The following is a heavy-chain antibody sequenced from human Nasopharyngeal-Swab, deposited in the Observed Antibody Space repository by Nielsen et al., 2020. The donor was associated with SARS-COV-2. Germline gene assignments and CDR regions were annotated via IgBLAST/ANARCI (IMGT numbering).Heavy chain of an antibody. CDR3: AKGRSGWSYYGMDV. Sequence: WIRQPPRTGLEWVSGISWNSGSIGYADSVKGRFTISRDNAKNSLYLQMNSLRAEDTALYYCAKGRSGWSYYGMDVWGQGTTVTVSS. J-gene: IGHJ6*02. CDR2: ISWNSGSI. D-gene: IGHD6-19*01. V-gene: IGHV3-9*01.